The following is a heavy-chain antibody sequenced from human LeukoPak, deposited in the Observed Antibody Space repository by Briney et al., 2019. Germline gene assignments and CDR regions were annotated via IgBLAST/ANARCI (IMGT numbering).Heavy chain of an antibody. CDR1: GFTFSSYG. J-gene: IGHJ2*01. Sequence: GGSLRLSCAASGFTFSSYGMHWVRQAPGKGLEWVAVIWYDGSNKYYADSVRGRFTISRDNAENTVYLQMNSLGAEDTALYFCARVNTGNWYFDLWGRGTLVTVSS. D-gene: IGHD2/OR15-2a*01. CDR3: ARVNTGNWYFDL. V-gene: IGHV3-33*01. CDR2: IWYDGSNK.